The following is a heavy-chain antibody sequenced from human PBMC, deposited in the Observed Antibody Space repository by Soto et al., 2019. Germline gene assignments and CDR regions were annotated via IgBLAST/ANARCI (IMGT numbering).Heavy chain of an antibody. CDR2: TYYRSRWYS. V-gene: IGHV6-1*01. CDR3: ARDSSGWYYGMDV. CDR1: GDTVSSNSVA. D-gene: IGHD6-19*01. Sequence: PSQTLSLPCVGSGDTVSSNSVAWNWVRQSPSRGLEWLGRTYYRSRWYSDCAVSVRSRIDINADTSKNQVSLQLNSVTPEDTAVYYCARDSSGWYYGMDVWGQGTTVTVSS. J-gene: IGHJ6*02.